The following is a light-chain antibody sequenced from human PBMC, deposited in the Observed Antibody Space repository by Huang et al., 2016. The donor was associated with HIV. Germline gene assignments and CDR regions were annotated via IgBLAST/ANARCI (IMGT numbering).Light chain of an antibody. V-gene: IGKV1-39*01. Sequence: DVQMPQSPPSVSESVGDRVTITCRASQSIRNDLNWYQQRPGEAPKLLIYAASSLQSGVPSRFSGGGSGTDFALTISSLQPEDFATYYCHQSDNNPWTFGQGTKVESK. CDR1: QSIRND. CDR3: HQSDNNPWT. J-gene: IGKJ1*01. CDR2: AAS.